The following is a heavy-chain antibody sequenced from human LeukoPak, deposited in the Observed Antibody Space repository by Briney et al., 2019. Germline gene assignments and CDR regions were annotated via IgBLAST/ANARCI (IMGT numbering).Heavy chain of an antibody. CDR2: IYYSGST. J-gene: IGHJ4*02. CDR3: AGQRTGYSPFDY. Sequence: SETLSLPCTVSGGSISNYYWSWIRPPPGKGLEWIGYIYYSGSTNYNPSLKSRVTISVETSKNQFSLKLSSVTAADTAVYYCAGQRTGYSPFDYWGQGTLVTVSS. V-gene: IGHV4-59*01. CDR1: GGSISNYY. D-gene: IGHD3-9*01.